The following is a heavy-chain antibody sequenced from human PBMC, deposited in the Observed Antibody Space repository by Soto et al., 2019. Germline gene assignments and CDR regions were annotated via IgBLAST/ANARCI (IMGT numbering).Heavy chain of an antibody. V-gene: IGHV1-3*01. Sequence: QVQLVQSGAEVKEPGASVKVSCKASGYTFTYYTIHWVRQAPGQGLEWMGSISSGHGNTKFSQKFQDRVNFTRDTSAGTAYMELGSLRSEDTAVYYCARKRQLVYFDYWGQGTLVTVSS. CDR2: ISSGHGNT. CDR3: ARKRQLVYFDY. D-gene: IGHD6-6*01. J-gene: IGHJ4*02. CDR1: GYTFTYYT.